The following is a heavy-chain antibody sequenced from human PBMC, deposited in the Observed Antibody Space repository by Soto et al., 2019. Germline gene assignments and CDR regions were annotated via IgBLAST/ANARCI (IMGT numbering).Heavy chain of an antibody. CDR2: IYYSGST. CDR3: ARDRYSGSYFDAFDI. D-gene: IGHD1-26*01. J-gene: IGHJ3*02. V-gene: IGHV4-59*01. CDR1: GGSISSYY. Sequence: SETLSLTCTVSGGSISSYYWSWIRQPPGKGLEWIGYIYYSGSTNYNPSLKSRVTISVDTSKNQFSLKLSSVTAADTAVYYCARDRYSGSYFDAFDIWGQGTMVTVSS.